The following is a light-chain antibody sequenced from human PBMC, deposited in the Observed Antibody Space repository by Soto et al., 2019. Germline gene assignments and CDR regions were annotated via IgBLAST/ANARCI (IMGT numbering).Light chain of an antibody. CDR3: QQSVSTPYT. V-gene: IGKV1-39*01. J-gene: IGKJ2*01. CDR2: ATS. Sequence: DIQMTQSPSSLSASVGDRVTLTCRASHSMSDYLNWYRQKPGRAPELLIYATSTLQSGVQSRFSGNRSGTEFTLTISGLQPEDVATYFCQQSVSTPYTFGQGTQLEI. CDR1: HSMSDY.